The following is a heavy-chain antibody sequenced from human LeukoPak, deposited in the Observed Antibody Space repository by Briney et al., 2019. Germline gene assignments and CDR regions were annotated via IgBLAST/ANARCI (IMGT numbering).Heavy chain of an antibody. Sequence: GGSLRLSCAASGFTFSIHDMHCVRQAAGKGLEWVSGFIPSGDRYYSESVKGRFTIYRDNAKGSVYLQMNSLRVGDTAIYYCVRGGVWGISSNWLESWGQGTLVTVSS. CDR1: GFTFSIHD. CDR2: FIPSGDR. D-gene: IGHD7-27*01. J-gene: IGHJ5*01. CDR3: VRGGVWGISSNWLES. V-gene: IGHV3-13*04.